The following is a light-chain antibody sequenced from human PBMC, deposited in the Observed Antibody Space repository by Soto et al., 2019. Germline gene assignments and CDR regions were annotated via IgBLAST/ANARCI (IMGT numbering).Light chain of an antibody. Sequence: SQMTRSHCTVSASVEDRVSISGSACQSISSCLAWYQQKPGKAPKLLIYKASSLESGVPSRFSGSGSGTEFTLTISSLQPDDFATYYCQQYNSYSQTFGQGTKVDI. CDR2: KAS. CDR1: QSISSC. V-gene: IGKV1-5*03. CDR3: QQYNSYSQT. J-gene: IGKJ1*01.